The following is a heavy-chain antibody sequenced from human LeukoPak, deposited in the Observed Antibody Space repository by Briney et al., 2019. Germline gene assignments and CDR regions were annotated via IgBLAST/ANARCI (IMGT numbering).Heavy chain of an antibody. Sequence: TLSLTCAVSGGSICSGGYSWGWLRQPPGKGLEWIGNIYHSGSTYYHPSLKSRVTISVDRSKNQFSLKLSSVTAADTAVYYCARGGDYGDSSDAFDVWGQGTMVTVSS. J-gene: IGHJ3*01. CDR1: GGSICSGGYS. D-gene: IGHD4-17*01. CDR2: IYHSGST. V-gene: IGHV4-30-2*01. CDR3: ARGGDYGDSSDAFDV.